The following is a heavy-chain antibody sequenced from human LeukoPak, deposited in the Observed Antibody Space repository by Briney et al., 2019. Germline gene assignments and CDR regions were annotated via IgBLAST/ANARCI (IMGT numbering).Heavy chain of an antibody. V-gene: IGHV4-39*07. CDR3: ARRRTGKLVLPVLVFFDY. Sequence: PSETLSLTCTVSGGSISSSSYYWGWIRQPPGKGLEWIGNIFYTGITYYNPSLKSRVTISVDTSKNQFSLKLSSVTAADTAVYYCARRRTGKLVLPVLVFFDYWGQGTLVTVSS. CDR2: IFYTGIT. CDR1: GGSISSSSYY. J-gene: IGHJ4*02. D-gene: IGHD6-13*01.